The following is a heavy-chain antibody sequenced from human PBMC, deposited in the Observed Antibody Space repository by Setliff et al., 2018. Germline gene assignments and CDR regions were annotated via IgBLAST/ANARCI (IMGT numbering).Heavy chain of an antibody. V-gene: IGHV4-4*07. J-gene: IGHJ6*03. CDR1: GGSISSYY. CDR3: ARDRRGYSYGSLGYYYYYMDV. D-gene: IGHD5-18*01. CDR2: IYTSGST. Sequence: PSETLSLTCTVSGGSISSYYWSWIRQPAGKGLEWIGRIYTSGSTNYNPSLKSRVTMSVDTSKNQFSLKLSSVTAADTAVYYCARDRRGYSYGSLGYYYYYMDVWGKGTTGTSP.